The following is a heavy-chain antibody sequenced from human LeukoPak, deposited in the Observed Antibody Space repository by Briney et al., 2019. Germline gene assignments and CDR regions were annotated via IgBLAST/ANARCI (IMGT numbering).Heavy chain of an antibody. J-gene: IGHJ4*02. D-gene: IGHD2-2*01. CDR1: GGSFSGYY. Sequence: SETLSLTCAVYGGSFSGYYWSWIRQPPGKGLEWIGEINHSGSTNYNPSLKSRVTISVDTSKNQFSLKLSSVTAADTAVYYCARGRDVVVPAAIGLDYWGQGTLXTVSX. CDR2: INHSGST. V-gene: IGHV4-34*01. CDR3: ARGRDVVVPAAIGLDY.